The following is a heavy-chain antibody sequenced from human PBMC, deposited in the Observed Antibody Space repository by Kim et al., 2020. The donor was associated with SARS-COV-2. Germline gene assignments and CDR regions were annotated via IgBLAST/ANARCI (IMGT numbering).Heavy chain of an antibody. Sequence: GGSLRLSCATSGFTFSAYDMNWVRQAPGKGLEWLSFITKSSTTISYADSVKCLFPISRSHSQNSLSLQIHILIYDDPSVYSCVLSRIVVSFYLCG. CDR3: VLSRIVVSFYL. CDR2: ITKSSTTI. D-gene: IGHD2-15*01. J-gene: IGHJ2*01. CDR1: GFTFSAYD. V-gene: IGHV3-48*02.